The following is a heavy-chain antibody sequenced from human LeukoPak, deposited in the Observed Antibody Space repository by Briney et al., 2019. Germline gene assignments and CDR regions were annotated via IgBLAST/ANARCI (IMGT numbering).Heavy chain of an antibody. D-gene: IGHD3-22*01. CDR3: ARARNYYDSSGFYYEGDAFDI. V-gene: IGHV3-23*01. J-gene: IGHJ3*02. Sequence: GGSLRLSCAASGFTFSSYGMHWVRQAPGKGLEWVSGISGSRGRTYYADSVKGRFTISRDNAKNSLYLQMNSLRAEDTAIYYCARARNYYDSSGFYYEGDAFDIWGQGTMVTVSS. CDR2: ISGSRGRT. CDR1: GFTFSSYG.